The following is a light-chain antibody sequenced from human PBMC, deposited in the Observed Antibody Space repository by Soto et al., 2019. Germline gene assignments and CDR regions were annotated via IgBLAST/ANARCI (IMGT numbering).Light chain of an antibody. CDR2: WAS. Sequence: DIVMTQSPDSLAVSLGERATINCKSSQSVLYSSNNKNYLAWYQQKPGQPPKLLIYWASTRESGVPDRFSGSASGTDFTLTISSLQGEDVAVYYCQQYYSTPMYTFGQGTKLEIK. CDR3: QQYYSTPMYT. J-gene: IGKJ2*01. CDR1: QSVLYSSNNKNY. V-gene: IGKV4-1*01.